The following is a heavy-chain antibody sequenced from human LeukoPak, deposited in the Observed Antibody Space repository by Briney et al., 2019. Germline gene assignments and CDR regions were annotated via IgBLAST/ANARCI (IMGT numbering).Heavy chain of an antibody. CDR2: IYTTGNT. Sequence: SETLSLTCTVSGGSISSYYWSWIRQPAGKGLEWIGRIYTTGNTNYNPSLKSRVTISVDTSNNQFSLNLSSVTAADTAVYYCARAFHCSTTSCYARGLDYWGQGTLVTVSS. V-gene: IGHV4-4*07. J-gene: IGHJ4*02. CDR3: ARAFHCSTTSCYARGLDY. CDR1: GGSISSYY. D-gene: IGHD2-2*01.